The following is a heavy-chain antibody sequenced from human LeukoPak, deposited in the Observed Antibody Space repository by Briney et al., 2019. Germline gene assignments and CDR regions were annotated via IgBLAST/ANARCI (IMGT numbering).Heavy chain of an antibody. D-gene: IGHD6-6*01. V-gene: IGHV3-21*01. J-gene: IGHJ4*02. Sequence: GGSLRVSCAASGFTFNTCNMNWVRQAPGKGLEWVSSISSVGGHIYYADSVKGRFTISRDNAKNSLYLQMDSLTAEDTAVYYCARRVRAARRIGFDYWGQGTLVTVSS. CDR3: ARRVRAARRIGFDY. CDR2: ISSVGGHI. CDR1: GFTFNTCN.